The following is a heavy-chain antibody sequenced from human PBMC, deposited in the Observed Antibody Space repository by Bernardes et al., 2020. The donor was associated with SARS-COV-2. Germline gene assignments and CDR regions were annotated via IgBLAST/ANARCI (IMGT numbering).Heavy chain of an antibody. CDR3: ATLDYGDPRYSWFDP. Sequence: SETLSLTCTVSGGSISSSNYYWGWIRQAPGKGLEWIGSIYSSGNSYYSPSLQSRVTESVDTSKNQFSLRVSSVTAADTAVYYCATLDYGDPRYSWFDPWGQGTLVTVSS. CDR1: GGSISSSNYY. J-gene: IGHJ5*02. CDR2: IYSSGNS. D-gene: IGHD4-17*01. V-gene: IGHV4-39*01.